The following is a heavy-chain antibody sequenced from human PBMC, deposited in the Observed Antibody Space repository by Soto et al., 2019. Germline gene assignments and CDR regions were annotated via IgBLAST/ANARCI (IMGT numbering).Heavy chain of an antibody. Sequence: ASVKVSCKASGYTFTNYGISWVRQTPGQGLEWMGWISAYNGNTNYAQKLQGRVTMTTDTSTSTVYMELRSLRSDDTAVYYCARDWPSIAATDFDYWGQGTLVTVSS. V-gene: IGHV1-18*01. J-gene: IGHJ4*02. CDR1: GYTFTNYG. D-gene: IGHD6-6*01. CDR2: ISAYNGNT. CDR3: ARDWPSIAATDFDY.